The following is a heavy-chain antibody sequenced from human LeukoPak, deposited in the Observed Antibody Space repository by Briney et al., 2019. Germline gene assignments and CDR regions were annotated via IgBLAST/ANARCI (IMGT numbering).Heavy chain of an antibody. V-gene: IGHV3-23*01. D-gene: IGHD3-10*01. CDR1: GFTFSDYY. CDR3: AQVPHLYYGSGNYQLDY. CDR2: ISGSGGST. Sequence: GGSLRLSCAASGFTFSDYYMSWIRQAPGKGLEWVSAISGSGGSTYYADSVKGRFTVSRDNSKKALYLQMNSLRADDTAVYYCAQVPHLYYGSGNYQLDYWGQGTLVTVSS. J-gene: IGHJ4*02.